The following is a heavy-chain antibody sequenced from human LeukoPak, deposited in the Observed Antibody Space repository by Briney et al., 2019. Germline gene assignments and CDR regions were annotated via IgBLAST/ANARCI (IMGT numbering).Heavy chain of an antibody. V-gene: IGHV4-30-4*01. J-gene: IGHJ4*02. Sequence: SQTLSLTCTVSGGSISNGDYYWSWICQPPGKGLEWIGYIYYSGSTYYNPSLKSRVTISVDTSKNQFSLKLSSVTAADTAVYYCARESYGSGSYYPVNYFDYWGQGTLVTVSS. CDR3: ARESYGSGSYYPVNYFDY. D-gene: IGHD3-10*01. CDR1: GGSISNGDYY. CDR2: IYYSGST.